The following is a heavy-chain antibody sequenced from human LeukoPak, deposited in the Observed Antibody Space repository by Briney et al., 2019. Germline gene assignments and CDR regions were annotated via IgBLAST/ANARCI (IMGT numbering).Heavy chain of an antibody. V-gene: IGHV1-2*02. J-gene: IGHJ4*02. CDR3: ARESLSPEYYFDY. CDR2: INPNSGGT. CDR1: GYTFTGYY. Sequence: ASVKVSCKASGYTFTGYYMHWVRQAPGQGLEWMGWINPNSGGTNYAQKFQGRVTMTRDTSISTAYMELSRLRSDDTAVYYCARESLSPEYYFDYWGQGTLVTVSS.